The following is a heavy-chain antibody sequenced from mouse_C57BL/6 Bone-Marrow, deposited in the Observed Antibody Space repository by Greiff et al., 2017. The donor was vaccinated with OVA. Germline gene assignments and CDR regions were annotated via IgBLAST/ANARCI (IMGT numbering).Heavy chain of an antibody. CDR1: GFSFNTYA. V-gene: IGHV10-1*01. J-gene: IGHJ2*01. Sequence: EVMLVESGGGLVQPKGSLKLSCAASGFSFNTYAMNWVRQAPGKGLEWVARIRSKSNNYATYYADSVKDRFTISRDDSESMLYLQMNNLKTEDTAMYYCVRQDYSNYGYLDYWGQGTTLTVSS. D-gene: IGHD2-5*01. CDR2: IRSKSNNYAT. CDR3: VRQDYSNYGYLDY.